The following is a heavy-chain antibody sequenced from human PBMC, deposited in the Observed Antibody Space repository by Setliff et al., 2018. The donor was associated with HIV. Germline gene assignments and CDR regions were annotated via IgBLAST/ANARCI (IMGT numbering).Heavy chain of an antibody. V-gene: IGHV1-24*01. CDR2: FDPQHGET. Sequence: ASVKVSCKASGYTFTNFGISWVRQAPGQGLEWMGGFDPQHGETIYAQKFQDRVTMTEKTSTDTAYMELGSLRSDDTAVYYCATFYDSGTLTSFDYWGQGTLVTVSS. J-gene: IGHJ4*02. D-gene: IGHD3-10*01. CDR3: ATFYDSGTLTSFDY. CDR1: GYTFTNFG.